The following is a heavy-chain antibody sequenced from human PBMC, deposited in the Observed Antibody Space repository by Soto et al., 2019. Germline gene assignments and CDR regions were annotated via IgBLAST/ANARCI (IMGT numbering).Heavy chain of an antibody. J-gene: IGHJ5*02. CDR2: IDQGGGET. V-gene: IGHV3-7*05. D-gene: IGHD3-10*01. Sequence: EVQLVESGGALVQPGGSLRLSCAASGFTFTNYWMAWVRQAPGKGLEWVAHIDQGGGETYYVDSVKGRFTISRDNAKNSLYLQMNSLRAEDTALYYCARGGNWFDPWGQGTLVTVSS. CDR1: GFTFTNYW. CDR3: ARGGNWFDP.